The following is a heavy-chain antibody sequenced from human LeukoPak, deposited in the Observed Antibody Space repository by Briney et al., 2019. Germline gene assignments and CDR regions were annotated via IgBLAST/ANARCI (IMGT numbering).Heavy chain of an antibody. CDR2: ISGSGGST. Sequence: PGGSLRLSSAASGFTFSSYATSSVRQAPGKGLECGSAISGSGGSTYYADSVKGRFTISRDNSRNTLYLQMNSLRAEDTAVYYCEKDLSYSSGLYTFGETVMMDYWGQGTLDSVS. J-gene: IGHJ4*02. CDR1: GFTFSSYA. CDR3: EKDLSYSSGLYTFGETVMMDY. D-gene: IGHD6-19*01. V-gene: IGHV3-23*01.